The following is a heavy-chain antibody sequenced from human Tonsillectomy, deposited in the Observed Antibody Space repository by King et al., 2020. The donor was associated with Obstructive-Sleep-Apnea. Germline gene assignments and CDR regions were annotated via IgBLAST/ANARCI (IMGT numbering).Heavy chain of an antibody. V-gene: IGHV4-30-4*07. Sequence: QLQESGPGLVKPSQTLSLTCAVSGGSIGSGGYSWSWIRQPPGKGLEWIGYIYYSGSTDYNPTLKSRVAISVDTSKNQFSLKLSPMTAADTAVYYCARLVPHSYYDSSGHYADYWGQGTLVTVSS. CDR1: GGSIGSGGYS. D-gene: IGHD3-22*01. CDR3: ARLVPHSYYDSSGHYADY. CDR2: IYYSGST. J-gene: IGHJ4*02.